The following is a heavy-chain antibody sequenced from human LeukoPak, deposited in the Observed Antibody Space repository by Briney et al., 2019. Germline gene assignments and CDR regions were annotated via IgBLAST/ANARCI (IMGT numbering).Heavy chain of an antibody. Sequence: PGGSLRLSCAASGFTFSSYAMSWARQAPGKGLEWVSAISGSGGSTYYADSVKGRFTISRDNSKNTLYLQMNSLRAEDTAVYYCAKDMRFDWTPYYFDYWGQGTLVTVSS. CDR3: AKDMRFDWTPYYFDY. J-gene: IGHJ4*02. CDR1: GFTFSSYA. CDR2: ISGSGGST. V-gene: IGHV3-23*01. D-gene: IGHD3-9*01.